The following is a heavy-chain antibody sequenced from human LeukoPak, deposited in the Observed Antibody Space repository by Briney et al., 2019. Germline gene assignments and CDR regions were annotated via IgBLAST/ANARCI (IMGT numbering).Heavy chain of an antibody. V-gene: IGHV3-23*01. CDR1: GFTFSSYA. Sequence: GGSLRLSCAASGFTFSSYAMSWVRQAPGKGLEWVSAISGSGGSTYYADSVKGRFTISRDNSKNTLYLQMNSLRAEDTAVYYCAPAIRGYSYGFDYWGQGTLVTVSS. J-gene: IGHJ4*02. CDR3: APAIRGYSYGFDY. D-gene: IGHD5-18*01. CDR2: ISGSGGST.